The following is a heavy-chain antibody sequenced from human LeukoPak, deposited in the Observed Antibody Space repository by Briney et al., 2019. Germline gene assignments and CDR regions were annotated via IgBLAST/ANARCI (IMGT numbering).Heavy chain of an antibody. CDR1: GFTVSTNC. Sequence: GGSLRLSCAASGFTVSTNCMTWVRQAPGKGLEWVSTIYSGGTTYYADSVMGRFTIYRHNSRNTLYLQMNSLRAEDTAVYYCARVDTVMAYYFDLWGQGTLVTVSS. J-gene: IGHJ4*02. CDR3: ARVDTVMAYYFDL. CDR2: IYSGGTT. D-gene: IGHD5-18*01. V-gene: IGHV3-53*04.